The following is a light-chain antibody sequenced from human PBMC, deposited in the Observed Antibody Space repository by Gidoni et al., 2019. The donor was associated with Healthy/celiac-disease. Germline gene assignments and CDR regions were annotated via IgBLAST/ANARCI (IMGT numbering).Light chain of an antibody. J-gene: IGLJ3*02. CDR2: RDN. Sequence: SYELTQPLSVSLALGQTARISCGGNNIGSKNVHWYQQKPGQAPVLVIYRDNSRPSGIPERFSGSNSGNTATLTISRAQAEDEANYYCQVWDSSNWVFGGGTKLTVL. V-gene: IGLV3-9*01. CDR3: QVWDSSNWV. CDR1: NIGSKN.